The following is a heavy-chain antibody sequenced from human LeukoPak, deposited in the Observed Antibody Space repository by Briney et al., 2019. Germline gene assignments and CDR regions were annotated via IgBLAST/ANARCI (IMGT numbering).Heavy chain of an antibody. V-gene: IGHV4-61*01. CDR3: ARRIPYYYGSGTERFDY. CDR1: GGSISSGSYY. J-gene: IGHJ4*02. Sequence: KSSQTLSLTCTVSGGSISSGSYYWSWIRQPPGKGLEWIGYIYYTGSTNYNPSLKSRVTISLDPSKNQFSLKLSSVTAADTAVYYCARRIPYYYGSGTERFDYWGQGTLVTVSS. CDR2: IYYTGST. D-gene: IGHD3-10*01.